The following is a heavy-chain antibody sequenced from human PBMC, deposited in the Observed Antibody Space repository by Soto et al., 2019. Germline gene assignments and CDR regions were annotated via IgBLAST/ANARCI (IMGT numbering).Heavy chain of an antibody. CDR2: IYSGGST. D-gene: IGHD3-10*01. J-gene: IGHJ3*02. CDR3: ARDTFFDAGGAFDI. Sequence: GGSLRLSCAASGFIVISNYMSWVRQAPGKGLEWVSVIYSGGSTYYADSVKGRFTISRDNSKNTLYLQMNSLRAKDTAVYYCARDTFFDAGGAFDIWGQGTMVTVSS. CDR1: GFIVISNY. V-gene: IGHV3-53*01.